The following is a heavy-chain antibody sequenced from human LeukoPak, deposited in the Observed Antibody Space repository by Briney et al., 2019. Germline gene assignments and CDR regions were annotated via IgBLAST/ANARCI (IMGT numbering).Heavy chain of an antibody. D-gene: IGHD3-22*01. CDR1: GGSISSYY. V-gene: IGHV4-59*12. Sequence: SETLSLTCTVSGGSISSYYWSWIRQPPGKGLEWIGYIYYSGSTNYNPSLKSRVTISVDTSKNQFSLKLSSVTAADTAVYYCARGMIVVVMDQNWFDPWGQGTLVTVSS. CDR3: ARGMIVVVMDQNWFDP. J-gene: IGHJ5*02. CDR2: IYYSGST.